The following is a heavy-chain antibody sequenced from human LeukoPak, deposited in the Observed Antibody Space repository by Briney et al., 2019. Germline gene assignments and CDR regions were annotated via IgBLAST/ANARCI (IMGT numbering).Heavy chain of an antibody. D-gene: IGHD2-15*01. V-gene: IGHV4-34*01. CDR1: GGSFSGYY. Sequence: SETLSLTCAVYGGSFSGYYWSWIRQPPGKGLEWIGEINHSGSINYNPSLKSRVTISVDTSKNQFSLKLSSVTAADTAVYYCAPGWPTLDYWGQGTLVTVSS. CDR2: INHSGSI. CDR3: APGWPTLDY. J-gene: IGHJ4*02.